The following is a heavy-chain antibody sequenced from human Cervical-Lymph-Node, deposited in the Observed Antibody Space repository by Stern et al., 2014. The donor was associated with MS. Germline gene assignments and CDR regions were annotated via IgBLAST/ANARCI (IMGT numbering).Heavy chain of an antibody. D-gene: IGHD3-3*01. Sequence: VQLEESGAEVKKPGASVKVSCKVSGYTLTELSMHWVRQAPGKGLEWMGGFDPDDGETIYAQKFQGRVTMTEDTSTDTAYMELSSLRSEDTAVYYCATDRDDFRSGYSAPTKGYGLDVWGQGTTVTVTS. CDR1: GYTLTELS. CDR2: FDPDDGET. CDR3: ATDRDDFRSGYSAPTKGYGLDV. V-gene: IGHV1-24*01. J-gene: IGHJ6*02.